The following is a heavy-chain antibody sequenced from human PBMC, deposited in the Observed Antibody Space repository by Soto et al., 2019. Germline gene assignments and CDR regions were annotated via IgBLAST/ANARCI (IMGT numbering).Heavy chain of an antibody. CDR3: ARHQSGYSSSWYAQDAFDI. Sequence: ASVKVSCKASGYTFTSYAMNWVRQAPGQGLEWMGWINTNTGNPTYAQGFTGRFVFSLDTSVSTAYLQISSLKAEDTAVYYCARHQSGYSSSWYAQDAFDIWGQGTMVTVSS. J-gene: IGHJ3*02. CDR1: GYTFTSYA. D-gene: IGHD6-13*01. CDR2: INTNTGNP. V-gene: IGHV7-4-1*02.